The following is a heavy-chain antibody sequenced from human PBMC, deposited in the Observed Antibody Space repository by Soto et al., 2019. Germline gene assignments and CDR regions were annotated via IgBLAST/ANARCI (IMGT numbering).Heavy chain of an antibody. V-gene: IGHV4-31*03. CDR1: GGSISSGGYY. D-gene: IGHD3-10*01. CDR2: IYYSGST. J-gene: IGHJ6*02. CDR3: ARDRVNYGFSYYYYGMDV. Sequence: SETLSVTCTVSGGSISSGGYYWSWIRQHPGKGLEWIGYIYYSGSTYYNPSLKSRVTISVDTSKNQFSLKLSSVTAADTAVYYCARDRVNYGFSYYYYGMDVWGQGTTVTVSS.